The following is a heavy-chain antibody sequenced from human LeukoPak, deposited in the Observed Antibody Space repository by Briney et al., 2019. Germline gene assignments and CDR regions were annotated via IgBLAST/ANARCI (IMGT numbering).Heavy chain of an antibody. J-gene: IGHJ4*02. V-gene: IGHV3-53*01. CDR3: ARDAPGKKTGYDFWSGYYGYYFDY. Sequence: GGSLRLSCAASGFIASSKYMNWVRQAPGKGLEWVSFIHGGGCSEYADSVKGRFTISRDSFKNSLFLQTSSLSAEDTAVCCCARDAPGKKTGYDFWSGYYGYYFDYWGQGTLVTVSS. CDR1: GFIASSKY. CDR2: IHGGGCS. D-gene: IGHD3-3*01.